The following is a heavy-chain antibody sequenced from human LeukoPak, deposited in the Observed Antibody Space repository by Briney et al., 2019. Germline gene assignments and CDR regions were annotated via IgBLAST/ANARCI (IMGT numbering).Heavy chain of an antibody. Sequence: TPSETLSLTCSVSGGSISGSSYYWGWIRQPPGKGLEWIGNIYYRGSTYYNPSLKSRVIMSIDMSKNQFSLKVNSVTATDTAVYYCAKTVWSRLAAGLDSWGQGTLVTVSS. CDR3: AKTVWSRLAAGLDS. V-gene: IGHV4-39*01. D-gene: IGHD2-21*02. J-gene: IGHJ4*02. CDR1: GGSISGSSYY. CDR2: IYYRGST.